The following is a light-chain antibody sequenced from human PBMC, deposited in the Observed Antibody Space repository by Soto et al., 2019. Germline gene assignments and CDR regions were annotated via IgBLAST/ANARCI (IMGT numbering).Light chain of an antibody. Sequence: IVLTQSPGTLSLSPGESATLSCRASQSVDSTYITWYQPKPGQAPRLLIYGTSGRATGIPDRFSGAGSGTDFTLTISRLEPEDFALYYCQQHDILPITFGQGTRLEI. CDR3: QQHDILPIT. CDR1: QSVDSTY. CDR2: GTS. J-gene: IGKJ5*01. V-gene: IGKV3-20*01.